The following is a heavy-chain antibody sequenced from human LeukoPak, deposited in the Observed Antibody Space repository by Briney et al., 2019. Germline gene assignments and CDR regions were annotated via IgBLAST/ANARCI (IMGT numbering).Heavy chain of an antibody. CDR1: GLRFDDYA. Sequence: GRSLRLSCVASGLRFDDYAMNWVRQAPGKGLEWVSSISWNSGTIGYGDSVKGRFTISRDNAKNSLYLQMNSLRAEDTALYCCAKGKGGYYYYGMDVWGQGTTVTASS. CDR3: AKGKGGYYYYGMDV. V-gene: IGHV3-9*01. J-gene: IGHJ6*02. CDR2: ISWNSGTI.